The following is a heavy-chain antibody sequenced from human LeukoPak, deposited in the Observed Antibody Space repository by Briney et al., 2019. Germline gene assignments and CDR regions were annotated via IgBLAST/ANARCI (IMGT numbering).Heavy chain of an antibody. CDR1: GGTFSSSA. V-gene: IGHV1-69*05. J-gene: IGHJ4*02. CDR3: ASRPYSSSWWASRVNYFDY. Sequence: SVKVSCKASGGTFSSSAISWVRQAPGQGLEWMGGIIPIIGTANYAQKFQGRVTITTDESTSTAYMELSSLRSEDTAVYYCASRPYSSSWWASRVNYFDYWGQGTLVTVSS. D-gene: IGHD6-13*01. CDR2: IIPIIGTA.